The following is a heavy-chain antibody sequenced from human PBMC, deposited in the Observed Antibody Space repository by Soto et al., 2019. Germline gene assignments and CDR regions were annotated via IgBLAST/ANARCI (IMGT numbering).Heavy chain of an antibody. V-gene: IGHV1-3*01. CDR3: ASARCSGDCNDFDY. J-gene: IGHJ4*02. Sequence: QVQVVQSGAEVKKPGASVKVSCKASGFTFTTYAIHWVRQAPGQRLEWMGWIHAGNGNTKSSQKFQDRLTITRDTSASTGYMELSSLRSEDSAVYYCASARCSGDCNDFDYGGQGTLVTVSS. CDR2: IHAGNGNT. D-gene: IGHD2-21*02. CDR1: GFTFTTYA.